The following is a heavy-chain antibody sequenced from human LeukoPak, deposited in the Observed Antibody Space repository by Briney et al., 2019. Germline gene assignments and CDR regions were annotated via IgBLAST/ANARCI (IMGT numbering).Heavy chain of an antibody. D-gene: IGHD1-14*01. Sequence: SETLSLTCSVSGGSITSYYWSWIRQPPGKGLEWIGHVSDGGRTNYSPSLRSRVSISVDTSKNQFSLKLNSVTAADTAVYFCARTSTTFDDWGQGTLVTVSS. CDR3: ARTSTTFDD. CDR1: GGSITSYY. J-gene: IGHJ4*02. CDR2: VSDGGRT. V-gene: IGHV4-59*01.